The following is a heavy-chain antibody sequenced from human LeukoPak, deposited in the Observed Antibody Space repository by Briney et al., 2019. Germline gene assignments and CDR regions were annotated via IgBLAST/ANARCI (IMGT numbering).Heavy chain of an antibody. J-gene: IGHJ6*03. Sequence: ASVKVSCKASGYTFTSYGISWVRQAPGQGLEWMGWISAYKGNTNYAQKLQRRVTMTTDTSPSTAYMELRSLRSADTAVYYCARGVVVPAAMFGRYYYYYMDVWGKGTTVTVSS. CDR2: ISAYKGNT. CDR3: ARGVVVPAAMFGRYYYYYMDV. CDR1: GYTFTSYG. V-gene: IGHV1-18*01. D-gene: IGHD2-2*01.